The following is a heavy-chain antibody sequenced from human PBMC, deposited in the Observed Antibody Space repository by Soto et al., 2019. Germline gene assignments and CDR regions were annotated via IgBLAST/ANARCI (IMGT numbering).Heavy chain of an antibody. CDR1: GFTFSSYS. CDR3: ARVNPLYYYDSSGYLDY. D-gene: IGHD3-22*01. J-gene: IGHJ4*02. V-gene: IGHV3-48*01. CDR2: ISSSSSTI. Sequence: PGGSLRLSCAASGFTFSSYSMNWVRQAPGKGLEWVSYISSSSSTIYYADSVKGRFTISRDNAKNSLYLQMNSLRAEDTAVYYCARVNPLYYYDSSGYLDYWGQGTLVTVSS.